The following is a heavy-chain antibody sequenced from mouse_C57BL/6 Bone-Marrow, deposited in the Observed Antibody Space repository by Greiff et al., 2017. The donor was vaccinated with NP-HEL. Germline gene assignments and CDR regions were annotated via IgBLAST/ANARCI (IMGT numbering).Heavy chain of an antibody. Sequence: QVQLKQSGAELVRPGASVKLSCKASGYTFTDYYINWVKQRPGQGLEWIARIYPGSGNTYYNEKFKGKATLTAEKSSSTAYMQLSSLTSEDSAVYFCAREDYGSRNWYFDVWGTGTTVTVSS. D-gene: IGHD1-1*01. CDR1: GYTFTDYY. CDR2: IYPGSGNT. CDR3: AREDYGSRNWYFDV. V-gene: IGHV1-76*01. J-gene: IGHJ1*03.